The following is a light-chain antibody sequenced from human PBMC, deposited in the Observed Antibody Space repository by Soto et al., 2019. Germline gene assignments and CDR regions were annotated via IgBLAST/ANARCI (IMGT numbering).Light chain of an antibody. CDR3: AAWYDRLNGRGV. CDR1: SSNIGNNY. V-gene: IGLV1-47*01. Sequence: SVLTQPPSASGTPRQRVTIPCSGSSSNIGNNYVFWYQQLPGAAPNLLIYKTNQSASGVPDRFSGSKSGTSASLAIRGLRGEDEADYYCAAWYDRLNGRGVFGTGTKLTVL. CDR2: KTN. J-gene: IGLJ1*01.